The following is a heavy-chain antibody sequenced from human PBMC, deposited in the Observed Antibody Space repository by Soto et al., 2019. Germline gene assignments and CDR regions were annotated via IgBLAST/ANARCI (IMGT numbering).Heavy chain of an antibody. CDR1: GFTFSSYG. CDR3: ARDSTMVRGTYKYYYGMDV. CDR2: IWYDGSNK. Sequence: PGGSLRLSCAASGFTFSSYGMHWVRQAPGKGLEWVAVIWYDGSNKYYADSVKGRFTISRDNSKNTLYLQMNSLRAEDTAVYYCARDSTMVRGTYKYYYGMDVWGQGTTGTVS. D-gene: IGHD3-10*01. V-gene: IGHV3-33*01. J-gene: IGHJ6*02.